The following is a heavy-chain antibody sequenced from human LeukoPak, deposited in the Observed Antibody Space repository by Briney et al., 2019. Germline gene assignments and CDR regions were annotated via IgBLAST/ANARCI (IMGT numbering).Heavy chain of an antibody. CDR2: INPNSGGT. J-gene: IGHJ4*02. V-gene: IGHV1-2*02. D-gene: IGHD6-13*01. CDR3: ARGSSWVDY. Sequence: ASVKVSFKASGYTFTCYYMHWVRQPPAQGLEWMGWINPNSGGTNYAQKFQGRVTMTRDTSISTAYMELSRLRSDGTAVYYCARGSSWVDYWGQGTLVTVSS. CDR1: GYTFTCYY.